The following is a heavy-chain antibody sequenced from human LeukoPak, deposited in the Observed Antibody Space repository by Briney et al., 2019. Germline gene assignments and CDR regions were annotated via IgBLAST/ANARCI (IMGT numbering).Heavy chain of an antibody. V-gene: IGHV3-11*04. J-gene: IGHJ4*02. CDR3: ARRVIAVGLDY. CDR1: GFTFSDYY. Sequence: GGSLTLSCAASGFTFSDYYMSWIRQAPGKGLEWVSYISRSGSNIYYADSVKGRFAISRDNAKNSVFLQMNSLRAEDTAVYYCARRVIAVGLDYWGQGTLVTVSS. CDR2: ISRSGSNI. D-gene: IGHD2-21*01.